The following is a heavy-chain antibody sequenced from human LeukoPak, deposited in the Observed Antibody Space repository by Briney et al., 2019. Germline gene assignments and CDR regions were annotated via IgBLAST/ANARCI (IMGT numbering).Heavy chain of an antibody. Sequence: SKTLSLTCTVSGGSISNTAYYWGWIRQPPGKGLEWIGSLSYSGSPYYNPSLKSRVTISGDMSKNQFSLKLSSVTAADTAVYYCARRRLNWGAFDIWGQGAMVTVSS. CDR3: ARRRLNWGAFDI. J-gene: IGHJ3*02. CDR2: LSYSGSP. D-gene: IGHD7-27*01. V-gene: IGHV4-39*01. CDR1: GGSISNTAYY.